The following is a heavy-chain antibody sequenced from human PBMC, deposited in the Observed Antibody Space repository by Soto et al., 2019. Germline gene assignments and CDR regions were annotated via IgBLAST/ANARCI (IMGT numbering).Heavy chain of an antibody. CDR1: GFTFSSYW. J-gene: IGHJ3*02. CDR3: ARGDYYDTSGPFSDAFDI. V-gene: IGHV3-7*04. CDR2: IKQDGSQK. Sequence: GGSLRLSCTAAGFTFSSYWMSWVRQYTGKGLEWVANIKQDGSQKWYVDSVKGRFTISRDNAKNSLYLQMNSLRAEDTAVYYCARGDYYDTSGPFSDAFDIWGQGTKVTVS. D-gene: IGHD3-22*01.